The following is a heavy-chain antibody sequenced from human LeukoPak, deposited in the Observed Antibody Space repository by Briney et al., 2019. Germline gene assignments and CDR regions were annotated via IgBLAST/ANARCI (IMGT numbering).Heavy chain of an antibody. CDR1: GGSISSGSYY. V-gene: IGHV4-61*01. CDR3: ARGTWFGELDAWDFDY. Sequence: SETLSLTCIVSGGSISSGSYYWSWIRQPPGKGLEWIGYIYYSGSTNYNPSLKSRVTISVDTSKNQFSLKLSSVTAADTAVYYCARGTWFGELDAWDFDYWGQGTLVTVSS. J-gene: IGHJ4*02. CDR2: IYYSGST. D-gene: IGHD3-10*01.